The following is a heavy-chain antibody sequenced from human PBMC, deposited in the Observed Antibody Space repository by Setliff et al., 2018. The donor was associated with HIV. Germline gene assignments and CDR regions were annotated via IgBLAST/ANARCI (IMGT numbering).Heavy chain of an antibody. J-gene: IGHJ6*03. CDR2: IYYSGST. D-gene: IGHD2-2*01. CDR3: ARADIVVVPAAISSIFYYYYYMDV. V-gene: IGHV4-59*01. Sequence: KPSETLSLTCTVSGGSISSYYWSWIRQPPGKGLEWIGYIYYSGSTNYNPSLKSRVTISVDTSKNQFSLKLSSVTAADTAVYYCARADIVVVPAAISSIFYYYYYMDVWGKGTTVTVSS. CDR1: GGSISSYY.